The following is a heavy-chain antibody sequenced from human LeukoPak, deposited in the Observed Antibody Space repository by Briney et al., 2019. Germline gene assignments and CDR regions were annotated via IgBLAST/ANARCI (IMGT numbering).Heavy chain of an antibody. D-gene: IGHD6-19*01. Sequence: SVKVSCKASGGTFSSYAISWVRQAPGQGLEWMGGIIPILGTANYAQKFQGRVTITADKSTSTAYMELSSLRSEDTAVYYCARDAPTAIAVAVYWGQGTLVTVSS. J-gene: IGHJ4*02. V-gene: IGHV1-69*10. CDR2: IIPILGTA. CDR3: ARDAPTAIAVAVY. CDR1: GGTFSSYA.